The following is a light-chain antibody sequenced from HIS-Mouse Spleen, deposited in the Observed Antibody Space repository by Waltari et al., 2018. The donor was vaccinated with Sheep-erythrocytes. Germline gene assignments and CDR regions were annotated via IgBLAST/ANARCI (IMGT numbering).Light chain of an antibody. CDR3: SSYAGSNNWV. Sequence: QSALTQPPSASGSPGQSVTISCTGTSSDGGGYNYVSWYQQHPGKAPQLMIYEVSKRPSGVPDRFSGSKSGNTASLTVSGLQAEDEADYYCSSYAGSNNWVFGGGTELTVL. CDR2: EVS. V-gene: IGLV2-8*01. CDR1: SSDGGGYNY. J-gene: IGLJ3*02.